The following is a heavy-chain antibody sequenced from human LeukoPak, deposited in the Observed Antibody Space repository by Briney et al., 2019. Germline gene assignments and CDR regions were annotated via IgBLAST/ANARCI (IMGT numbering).Heavy chain of an antibody. CDR1: GGSFSGYY. CDR2: INHSGST. J-gene: IGHJ3*02. Sequence: SETLSLTCAVYGGSFSGYYWSWIRQPPGKGVEWIGEINHSGSTNYNPSLKSRVTISVDTSKNQFSLKLSSVTAADTAVYYCARGGGDCSSTSCYAFGIWGQGTMVTVSS. D-gene: IGHD2-2*01. V-gene: IGHV4-34*01. CDR3: ARGGGDCSSTSCYAFGI.